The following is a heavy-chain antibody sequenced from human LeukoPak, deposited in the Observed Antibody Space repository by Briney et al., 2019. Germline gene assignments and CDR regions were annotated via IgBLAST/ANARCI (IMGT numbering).Heavy chain of an antibody. CDR2: VNLQGGT. D-gene: IGHD3-16*01. CDR1: GGSITQTHY. CDR3: ARVGHSYAAGAFDF. V-gene: IGHV4-4*02. Sequence: SETLSLTCDVSGGSITQTHYWTWVRQRPGKGLEWSGGVNLQGGTNYKPSLLRRAAISVDTSANHVSLQMTSVTAADTAVYYCARVGHSYAAGAFDFWGQGTMVTVSS. J-gene: IGHJ3*01.